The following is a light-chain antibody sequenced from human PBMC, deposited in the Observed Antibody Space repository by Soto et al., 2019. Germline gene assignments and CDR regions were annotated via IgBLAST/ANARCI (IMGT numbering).Light chain of an antibody. CDR1: QGISSW. V-gene: IGKV1-12*01. Sequence: DIQMTQSPSSVSASVGDRDTITCRASQGISSWLAWYQQKPGQAPNLLIHTASSLQSGVPSRFSGSGSGTAFTLTISSLQPEHFATYHCQQANSCPLTFGGGTKVEIK. CDR2: TAS. CDR3: QQANSCPLT. J-gene: IGKJ4*01.